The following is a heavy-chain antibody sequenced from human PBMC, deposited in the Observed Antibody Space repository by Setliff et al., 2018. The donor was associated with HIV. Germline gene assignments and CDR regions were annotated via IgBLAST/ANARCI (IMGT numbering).Heavy chain of an antibody. CDR2: VNPSDGST. CDR1: GYTFTNYF. V-gene: IGHV1-46*01. D-gene: IGHD4-4*01. J-gene: IGHJ4*02. Sequence: ASVKVSCKASGYTFTNYFIHWVRQAPGQGLEWMEIVNPSDGSTSNSQKFQGRVTMTRDTSTSTVYMEVSSLRSEDTAVYFCARTSSALTTRGEYYFDYWGQGTLVTVSS. CDR3: ARTSSALTTRGEYYFDY.